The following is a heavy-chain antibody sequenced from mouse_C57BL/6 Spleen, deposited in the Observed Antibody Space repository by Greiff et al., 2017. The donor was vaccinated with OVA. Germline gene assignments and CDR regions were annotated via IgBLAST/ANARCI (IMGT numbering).Heavy chain of an antibody. CDR2: INPSNGGT. V-gene: IGHV1-53*01. CDR1: GYTFTSYW. Sequence: QVQLQQPGTELVKPGASVKLSCKASGYTFTSYWMHWVKQRPGPGLEWIGNINPSNGGTNYNEQFKSKATLTLDKSSRTAYMQLSSLTSEGFAVVYCARSDYHGRSYDFDYWGQGTTLTVSS. CDR3: ARSDYHGRSYDFDY. J-gene: IGHJ2*01. D-gene: IGHD1-1*01.